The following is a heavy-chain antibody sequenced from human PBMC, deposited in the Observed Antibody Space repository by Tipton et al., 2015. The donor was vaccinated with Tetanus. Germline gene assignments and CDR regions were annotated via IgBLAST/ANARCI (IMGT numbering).Heavy chain of an antibody. V-gene: IGHV1-2*02. D-gene: IGHD3-22*01. CDR3: ARDRGDYIYYGMDV. J-gene: IGHJ6*02. CDR1: GYTFTGYY. Sequence: QVQLVQSGAEVKKPGASVKVSCKASGYTFTGYYMYWVRQAPGQGLERVGWIDPNSGDTIYAQNFQCRVSMTRETSISTVYMELSRLRSDDTAVYYCARDRGDYIYYGMDVWGPGTTVTVSS. CDR2: IDPNSGDT.